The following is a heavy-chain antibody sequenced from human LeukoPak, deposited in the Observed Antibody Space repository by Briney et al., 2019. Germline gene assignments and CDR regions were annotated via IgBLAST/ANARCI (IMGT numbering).Heavy chain of an antibody. J-gene: IGHJ4*02. V-gene: IGHV1-18*01. CDR2: ISAYNGNT. D-gene: IGHD5-24*01. CDR1: GYTFTTYG. CDR3: ARALVDGYKELGY. Sequence: ASVNVSCKASGYTFTTYGITWVRQAPGQGLEGMGWISAYNGNTNYAQKLQGRVTTTTDTSTSTAYMELRSLRSDDTAVYYCARALVDGYKELGYWGQGTLVTVSS.